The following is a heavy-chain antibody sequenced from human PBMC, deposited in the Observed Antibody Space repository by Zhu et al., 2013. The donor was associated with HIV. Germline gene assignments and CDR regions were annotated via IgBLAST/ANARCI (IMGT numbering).Heavy chain of an antibody. J-gene: IGHJ4*02. V-gene: IGHV1-3*01. D-gene: IGHD2-21*02. CDR3: AREGPLYCGGDCYSNY. Sequence: FQGRVTITRDTSASTAYMELSSLRSEDTAVYYCAREGPLYCGGDCYSNYWGQGTLVTVSS.